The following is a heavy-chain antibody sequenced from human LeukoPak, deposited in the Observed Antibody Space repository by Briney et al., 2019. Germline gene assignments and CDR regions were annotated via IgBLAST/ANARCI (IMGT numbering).Heavy chain of an antibody. V-gene: IGHV4-34*01. CDR3: ASLKGWEMATISAFDI. J-gene: IGHJ3*02. CDR2: INHSGST. Sequence: KTSETLSLTCAVYGGSFSGYYWSWIRQPPGKGLEWIGEINHSGSTNYNPSLKSRVTISVDTSKNQFSLKLSSVTAADTAVYYCASLKGWEMATISAFDIWGQGTMVTVSS. D-gene: IGHD5-24*01. CDR1: GGSFSGYY.